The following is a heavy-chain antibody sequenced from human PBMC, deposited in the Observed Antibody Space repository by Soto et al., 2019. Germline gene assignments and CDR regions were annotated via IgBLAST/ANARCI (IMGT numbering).Heavy chain of an antibody. V-gene: IGHV4-38-2*01. D-gene: IGHD3-22*01. Sequence: SETQSLTCAVSAYAVTSGYYWRWIQQPPGKRLEGSGSIYHCASTYYNPSLSSRVTLSIDMTNNHVSLRVKPVTATPTAVYSCARVGPWVPYYYDSSPYTFETWFDDWGQGTLATVSS. J-gene: IGHJ5*02. CDR1: AYAVTSGYY. CDR2: IYHCAST. CDR3: ARVGPWVPYYYDSSPYTFETWFDD.